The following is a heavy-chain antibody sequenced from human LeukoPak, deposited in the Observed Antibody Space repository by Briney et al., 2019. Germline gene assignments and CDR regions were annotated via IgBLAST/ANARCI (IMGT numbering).Heavy chain of an antibody. CDR2: ISSSGSIT. V-gene: IGHV3-48*03. CDR3: ARIAVTGMWYFDY. CDR1: GFIFSSYE. J-gene: IGHJ4*02. Sequence: QPGGSLRLSCAASGFIFSSYEMKWVRQAPGKGLEVVSYISSSGSITYYADSVKGRFTISRDNAKKSLYLQMNSLRAEDTAVYYCARIAVTGMWYFDYWGQGTQVTVSS. D-gene: IGHD6-19*01.